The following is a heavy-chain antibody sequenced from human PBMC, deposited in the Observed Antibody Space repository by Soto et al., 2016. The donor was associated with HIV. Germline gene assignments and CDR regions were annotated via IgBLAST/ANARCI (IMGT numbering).Heavy chain of an antibody. CDR2: INPNSGGT. J-gene: IGHJ6*03. Sequence: QVQLVQSGAEVKKSGASVRVSCQASGYTFTGYYLHWVRQAPGQGLEWMGRINPNSGGTNIADNFKGRVTMTRDTSITTAYMDLSSLRFDDTAVYYCASLGYYGSGWHMDVWGQRDHGHRLL. D-gene: IGHD3-10*01. V-gene: IGHV1-2*02. CDR3: ASLGYYGSGWHMDV. CDR1: GYTFTGYY.